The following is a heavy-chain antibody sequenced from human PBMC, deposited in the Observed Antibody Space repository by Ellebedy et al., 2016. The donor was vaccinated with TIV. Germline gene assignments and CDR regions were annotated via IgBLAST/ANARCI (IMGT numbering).Heavy chain of an antibody. J-gene: IGHJ4*02. CDR3: ARDWATVNPFDY. D-gene: IGHD4-17*01. CDR1: GFTFSSYS. Sequence: GGSLRLXXAASGFTFSSYSMNWVRQAPGKGLEWVSSISSSSSYIYYADSVKGRFTISRDNAKNSLYLQMNSLRAEDTAVYYCARDWATVNPFDYWGQGTLVTVSS. CDR2: ISSSSSYI. V-gene: IGHV3-21*01.